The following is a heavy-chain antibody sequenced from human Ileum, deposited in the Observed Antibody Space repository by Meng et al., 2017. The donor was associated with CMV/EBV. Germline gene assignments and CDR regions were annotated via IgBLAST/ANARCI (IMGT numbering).Heavy chain of an antibody. Sequence: QVQLQESGPGLVKPSQTLSLTCTVSGGSISSGDYYWNWIRQPPGKGLEWIGYIYYSGSTYFNPSLKSRVTISVDTSKNQFSLKLNSVTAADTAVYYYARQEELWGYFDYWGQGTLVTVSS. J-gene: IGHJ4*02. D-gene: IGHD1-7*01. CDR1: GGSISSGDYY. CDR2: IYYSGST. V-gene: IGHV4-30-4*08. CDR3: ARQEELWGYFDY.